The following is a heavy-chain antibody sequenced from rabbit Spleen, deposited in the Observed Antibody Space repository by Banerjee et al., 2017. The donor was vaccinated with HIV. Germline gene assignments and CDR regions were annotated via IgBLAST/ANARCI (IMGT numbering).Heavy chain of an antibody. D-gene: IGHD4-1*01. CDR2: ILPGFGVR. V-gene: IGHV1S47*01. CDR1: GFSFNINE. Sequence: QEQLEESGGDLVKPEGSLTLTCTASGFSFNINEMCWVRQAPGKGPEWIAYILPGFGVRNYANSVKGRFTISSDNAQNTVFLQMTSLTASDTATYFCARDLYSSGWGALSYGLDLWGPGTLVTVS. CDR3: ARDLYSSGWGALSYGLDL. J-gene: IGHJ6*01.